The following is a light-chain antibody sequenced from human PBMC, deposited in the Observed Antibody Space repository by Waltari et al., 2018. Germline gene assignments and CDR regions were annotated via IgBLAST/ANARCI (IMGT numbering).Light chain of an antibody. CDR3: QQYNSYSGFT. CDR2: KAS. J-gene: IGKJ3*01. Sequence: DIQMTQSPSTLSASVGARVTITCRASQSISSWLDWYQQKPGKAPKLLIYKASSLESGVPSRFSGSESGTEFTLTISCLQPDDFATYYCQQYNSYSGFTFGPVTKVDIK. V-gene: IGKV1-5*03. CDR1: QSISSW.